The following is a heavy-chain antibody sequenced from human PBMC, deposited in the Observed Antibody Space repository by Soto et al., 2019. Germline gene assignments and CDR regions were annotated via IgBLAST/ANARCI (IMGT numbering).Heavy chain of an antibody. V-gene: IGHV4-59*01. D-gene: IGHD1-26*01. CDR2: IYYSGST. J-gene: IGHJ6*02. CDR1: GGSISSYY. CDR3: ARTIRGGSYYYYYGMDV. Sequence: LSLTCTVSGGSISSYYWSWIRQPPGKGLEWIGYIYYSGSTNYNPSLKSRVTISVDTSKNQFSLKLSSVTAADTAVYYCARTIRGGSYYYYYGMDVWGQGTTVTVSS.